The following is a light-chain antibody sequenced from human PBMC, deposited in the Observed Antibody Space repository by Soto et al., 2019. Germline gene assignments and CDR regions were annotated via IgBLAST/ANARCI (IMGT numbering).Light chain of an antibody. CDR1: QTISSW. J-gene: IGKJ1*01. V-gene: IGKV1-5*03. CDR3: QHYNSYSEA. CDR2: KAS. Sequence: DIQMTQSPSTLSGSVGDRVTITCRASQTISSWLAWYQQKPGKAPKLLIYKASTLKSGVTSRFSGSGSGTEFTLTISSLQPDDFATDYCQHYNSYSEAFGQGTKVDIK.